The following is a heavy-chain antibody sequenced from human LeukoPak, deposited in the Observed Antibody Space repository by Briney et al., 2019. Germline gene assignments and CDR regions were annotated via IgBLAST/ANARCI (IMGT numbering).Heavy chain of an antibody. D-gene: IGHD2-8*02. CDR2: IYHSGST. J-gene: IGHJ4*02. CDR1: GGSISSSNYY. Sequence: SETLSLTCTVSGGSISSSNYYWGWIRQPPSKGLEWIGSIYHSGSTYYNPSLKSRVTIPVDTSKNQFSLKLSSVTAADTAVYYCARAAVGTGVDYWGQGTLVTVSS. CDR3: ARAAVGTGVDY. V-gene: IGHV4-39*07.